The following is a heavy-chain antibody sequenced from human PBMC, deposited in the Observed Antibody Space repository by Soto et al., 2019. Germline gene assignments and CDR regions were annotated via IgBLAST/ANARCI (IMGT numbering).Heavy chain of an antibody. Sequence: GESLKISCKGSGYSFTSYWISWVRQMPEKGLEWMGRIDPSDSYTNYSPSFQGHVTISADKSISTAYLQWSSLKASDTAMYYCARQYRYYYGSGSPRLGWFDPWGQGTLVTAPQ. J-gene: IGHJ5*02. D-gene: IGHD3-10*01. CDR1: GYSFTSYW. CDR3: ARQYRYYYGSGSPRLGWFDP. CDR2: IDPSDSYT. V-gene: IGHV5-10-1*01.